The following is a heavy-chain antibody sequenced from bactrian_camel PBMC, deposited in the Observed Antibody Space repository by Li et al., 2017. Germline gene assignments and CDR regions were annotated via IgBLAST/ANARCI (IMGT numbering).Heavy chain of an antibody. CDR2: INRGGTT. J-gene: IGHJ6*01. Sequence: VQLVESGGGLVQPGGSLRLSCAASGFTFSNHDMSWVRQAPGKGLEWVSIINRGGTTYYADSMKGRFTISRDNATNTVYLQMNSLKSEDTALYYCATDLPSWYWASDFGYWGQGTQVTV. CDR1: GFTFSNHD. D-gene: IGHD6*01. V-gene: IGHV3S40*01. CDR3: ATDLPSWYWASDFGY.